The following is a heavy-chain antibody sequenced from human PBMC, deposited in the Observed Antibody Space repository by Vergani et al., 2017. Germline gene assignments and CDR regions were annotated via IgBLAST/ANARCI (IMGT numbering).Heavy chain of an antibody. CDR3: ASGQTFDYGGKGFDY. Sequence: QVQLQESGPGLVKPSETLSLTCTVAGGSISSYYWSWIRQPPGKGLEWIGYIYYSGSTNYNPSLKSRVTISVDTSKNQFSLKLSSVTAADTAVYYCASGQTFDYGGKGFDYWGQGTLVTVSS. CDR1: GGSISSYY. V-gene: IGHV4-59*01. CDR2: IYYSGST. D-gene: IGHD4-23*01. J-gene: IGHJ4*02.